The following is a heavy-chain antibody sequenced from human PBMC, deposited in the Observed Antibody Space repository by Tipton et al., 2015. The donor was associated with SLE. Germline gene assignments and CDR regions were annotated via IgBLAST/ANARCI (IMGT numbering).Heavy chain of an antibody. CDR2: IYYSGSS. D-gene: IGHD5-12*01. CDR3: ARQNIVATRGAFDI. CDR1: GGSISSTTYY. V-gene: IGHV4-39*01. Sequence: LSCTVSGGSISSTTYYWGWIRQPPGKGLEWIGTIYYSGSSYCNPSLKSRVTISVDTSKNQFSLRLSSVTAADTAVYYCARQNIVATRGAFDIWGQGTMVTVSS. J-gene: IGHJ3*02.